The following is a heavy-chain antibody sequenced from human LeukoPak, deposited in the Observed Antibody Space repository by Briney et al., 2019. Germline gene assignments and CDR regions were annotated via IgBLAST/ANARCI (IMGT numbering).Heavy chain of an antibody. J-gene: IGHJ4*02. CDR3: ARYIGFFLRGPIGY. CDR1: GFTFSSYG. CDR2: IRYDGSNK. D-gene: IGHD5-12*01. Sequence: GGTLRLSCAASGFTFSSYGMHWVRQAPGPGLEWLAFIRYDGSNKYYADSVKGRFTISRDNSKNTLYLQMNSLRAEDKAVHYCARYIGFFLRGPIGYWDKGTLVTVSS. V-gene: IGHV3-30*02.